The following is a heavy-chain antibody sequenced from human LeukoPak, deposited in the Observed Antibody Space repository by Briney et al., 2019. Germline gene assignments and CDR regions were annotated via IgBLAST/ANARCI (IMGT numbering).Heavy chain of an antibody. CDR2: IADGGETT. D-gene: IGHD3-22*01. V-gene: IGHV3-23*01. CDR1: GLTFSNYG. Sequence: GGSLRLSCAVSGLTFSNYGMSWVRQAPGMGLEWVSAIADGGETTYYADSVKGRFTISRDYSKSTLYLQMNSLRAEDTAVYYCARKAARTSGYDYWGQGILVTVSS. J-gene: IGHJ4*02. CDR3: ARKAARTSGYDY.